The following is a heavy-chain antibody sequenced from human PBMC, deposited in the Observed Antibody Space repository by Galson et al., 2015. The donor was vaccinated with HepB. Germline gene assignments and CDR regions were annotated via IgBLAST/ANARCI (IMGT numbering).Heavy chain of an antibody. CDR2: ISYDGSNK. Sequence: SLRLSCAAYGFTFSSYAIHWVRQAPGKGLEWVAVISYDGSNKYHAASVKGRSTIFRDNSKNMVHTQMNSLRTEDTAVFYCARDTRRVTATQYYYYGMDVWGQGTWVTVSS. V-gene: IGHV3-30*03. CDR1: GFTFSSYA. D-gene: IGHD3-10*01. J-gene: IGHJ6*02. CDR3: ARDTRRVTATQYYYYGMDV.